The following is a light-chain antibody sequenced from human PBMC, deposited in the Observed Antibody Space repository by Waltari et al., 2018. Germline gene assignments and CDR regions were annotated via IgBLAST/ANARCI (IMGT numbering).Light chain of an antibody. J-gene: IGKJ1*01. CDR1: QSVSSSY. CDR3: QQYGSSRWT. Sequence: EIVLTQSPGTLSLSAGYVANLTCRASQSVSSSYLAWYQQKPVQAPRLLIYGASSRATGIPDRFSGSGSGTDFTLTISRLEPEDFAVYYCQQYGSSRWTFGQGTKVEIK. V-gene: IGKV3-20*01. CDR2: GAS.